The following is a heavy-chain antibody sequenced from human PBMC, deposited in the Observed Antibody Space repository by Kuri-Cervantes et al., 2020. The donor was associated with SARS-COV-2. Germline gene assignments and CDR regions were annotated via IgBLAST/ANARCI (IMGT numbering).Heavy chain of an antibody. V-gene: IGHV4-59*01. D-gene: IGHD6-19*01. CDR3: AGSSGWYTYYYYGMDV. CDR1: GGSTSSYY. J-gene: IGHJ6*02. CDR2: IYYSGST. Sequence: SETLSLTCTVSGGSTSSYYWSWIRQPPGKGLEWIGYIYYSGSTNYNPSLKSRVTISVDTSKNQFSLKLSSVTAADTAVYYCAGSSGWYTYYYYGMDVWGRGTTVTVSS.